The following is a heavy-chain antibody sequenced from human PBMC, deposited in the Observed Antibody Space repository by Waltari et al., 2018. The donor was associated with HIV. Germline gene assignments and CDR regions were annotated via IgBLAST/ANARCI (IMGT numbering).Heavy chain of an antibody. CDR2: IYSGGST. J-gene: IGHJ4*02. CDR3: ARDQGIAVAGFDY. CDR1: RFTVISNY. D-gene: IGHD6-19*01. V-gene: IGHV3-66*02. Sequence: EVQLVESGGGLVQPGGSLRLSGAASRFTVISNYMSWFRQAPGKGLEWVSVIYSGGSTYYADSVKGRFTISRDNSKNTLYLQMNSLRAEDTAVYYCARDQGIAVAGFDYWGQGTLVTVSS.